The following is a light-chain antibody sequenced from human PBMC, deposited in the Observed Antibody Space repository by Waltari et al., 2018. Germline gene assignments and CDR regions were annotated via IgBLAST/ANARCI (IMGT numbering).Light chain of an antibody. CDR3: AAWDDNLNGWV. Sequence: QSVLTQPPSASGTPGQRLAISCSGSSSNIGSNTVNWYQQLPGTAPKLLIYGNNQRPSGVPDRFSGSKSGTSASLAIGGLQSDDEADYYCAAWDDNLNGWVFGGGTMLAVL. CDR1: SSNIGSNT. J-gene: IGLJ3*02. V-gene: IGLV1-44*01. CDR2: GNN.